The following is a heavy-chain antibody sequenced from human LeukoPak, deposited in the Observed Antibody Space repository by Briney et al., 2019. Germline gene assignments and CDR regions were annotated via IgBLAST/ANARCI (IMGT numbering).Heavy chain of an antibody. CDR2: ISGGGGTTYYA. Sequence: GGSLRLSCAASGFTFSGYAMSWVRQSPGKGMEWESTISGGGGTTYYAYYADSVKGRFTISRDNSKNTLYLLINSLRAEDTAVYYCAKFYDILTGYIDYWGQGTLVTVSS. CDR3: AKFYDILTGYIDY. D-gene: IGHD3-9*01. J-gene: IGHJ4*02. CDR1: GFTFSGYA. V-gene: IGHV3-23*01.